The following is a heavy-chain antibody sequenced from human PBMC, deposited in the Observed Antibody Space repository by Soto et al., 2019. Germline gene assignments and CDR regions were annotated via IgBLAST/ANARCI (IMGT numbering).Heavy chain of an antibody. J-gene: IGHJ6*02. Sequence: EMQLVESGGGLVKPGGSLRLSCAASGFTITSYSMNWVRQASGKGLEWVASISSSSSHIYYADSVKGRFTISSDNARNSLYLQMNTLRADDTAVYYCVRERGLSSFYGMDVWGQGTTVTVSS. CDR1: GFTITSYS. V-gene: IGHV3-21*01. CDR3: VRERGLSSFYGMDV. D-gene: IGHD3-10*01. CDR2: ISSSSSHI.